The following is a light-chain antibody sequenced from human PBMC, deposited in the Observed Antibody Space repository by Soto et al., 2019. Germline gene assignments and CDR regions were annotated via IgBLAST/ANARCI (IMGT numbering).Light chain of an antibody. V-gene: IGKV3-15*01. CDR2: GAS. J-gene: IGKJ1*01. CDR1: QNIGSY. Sequence: PGDRATLSRWASQNIGSYVNWFQQKPGQAPRLLIYGASTRATGIPARFSGSGSGTDFTLTISSLQPEDFATYYCQQSYSAHATFGQGTKVDIK. CDR3: QQSYSAHAT.